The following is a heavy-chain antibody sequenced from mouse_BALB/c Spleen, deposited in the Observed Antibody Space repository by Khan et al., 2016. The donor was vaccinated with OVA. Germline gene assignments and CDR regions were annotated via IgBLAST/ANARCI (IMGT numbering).Heavy chain of an antibody. CDR2: ISSTGST. CDR3: ARSLYYSDSYAMDY. V-gene: IGHV3-2*02. CDR1: GYSITSDYA. D-gene: IGHD2-13*01. J-gene: IGHJ4*01. Sequence: EVQLQESGPGLVKPPQSLSLTCTVTGYSITSDYAWNWIRQFPGNKLEWMGYISSTGSTSYNPSLKSRISITRDTSKNQFFLHLNSVTTEDTATYYCARSLYYSDSYAMDYWGQGTSVTVSS.